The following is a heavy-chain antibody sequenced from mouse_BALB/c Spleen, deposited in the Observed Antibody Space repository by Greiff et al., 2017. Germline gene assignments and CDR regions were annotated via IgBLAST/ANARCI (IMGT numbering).Heavy chain of an antibody. CDR3: AREDYDGFAY. Sequence: EVQLVESGGGLVKPGGSLKLSCAASGFTFSSYAMSWVRQTPEKRLEWVASISSGGSTYYPDSVKGRFTISRDNARNILYLQMSSLRSEDTAMYYCAREDYDGFAYWGQGTLVTVSA. CDR2: ISSGGST. J-gene: IGHJ3*01. CDR1: GFTFSSYA. D-gene: IGHD2-4*01. V-gene: IGHV5-6-5*01.